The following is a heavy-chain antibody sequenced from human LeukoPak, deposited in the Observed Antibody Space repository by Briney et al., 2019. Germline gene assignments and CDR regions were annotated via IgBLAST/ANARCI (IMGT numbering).Heavy chain of an antibody. Sequence: ASVKVSCKASGYTFTSYTVHWVRRAPGQSLEWMGYINDGDGNTKYSQEFQGRVTITRDTSASIVYMELSSLRSEDMAFYYCARERGEFGGSYFLDYWGQGTLVTVSS. CDR2: INDGDGNT. V-gene: IGHV1-3*03. CDR3: ARERGEFGGSYFLDY. D-gene: IGHD1-26*01. J-gene: IGHJ4*02. CDR1: GYTFTSYT.